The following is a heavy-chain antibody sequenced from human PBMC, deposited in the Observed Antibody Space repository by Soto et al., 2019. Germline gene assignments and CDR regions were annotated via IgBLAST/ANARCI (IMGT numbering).Heavy chain of an antibody. CDR3: TTDRRPDAFDI. CDR2: IKSKTDGGTT. CDR1: GFTFSNAW. V-gene: IGHV3-15*01. J-gene: IGHJ3*02. Sequence: EVQLVESGGGLVKPGGSLRLSCAASGFTFSNAWMSWVRQAPGTGLEWVGRIKSKTDGGTTDYAAPVKGRFTISRDDSKNTLYLQMNSLKTADTAVYYCTTDRRPDAFDIWGQGTMVTVSS. D-gene: IGHD6-6*01.